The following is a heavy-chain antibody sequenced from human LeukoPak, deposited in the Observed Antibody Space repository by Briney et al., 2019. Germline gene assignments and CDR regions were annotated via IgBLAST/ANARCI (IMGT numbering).Heavy chain of an antibody. J-gene: IGHJ4*02. V-gene: IGHV1-69*13. Sequence: GASVKVSCKASGYTFTSYAISWVRQAPGQGLEWMGGIIPIFGTANYAQKFQGRVTITADESTSTAYMELSSLRSEDTAVYYCAKDSGYDQVGDPGLDYWGQGTLVTVSS. CDR2: IIPIFGTA. D-gene: IGHD5-12*01. CDR3: AKDSGYDQVGDPGLDY. CDR1: GYTFTSYA.